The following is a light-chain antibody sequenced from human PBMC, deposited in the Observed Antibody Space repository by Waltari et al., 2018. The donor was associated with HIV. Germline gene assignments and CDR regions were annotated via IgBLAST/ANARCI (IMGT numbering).Light chain of an antibody. J-gene: IGLJ3*02. V-gene: IGLV2-14*01. CDR1: NFDAYDYNF. CDR3: SSYISSASPE. CDR2: EVS. Sequence: QSALTHPASVSGYPGQSVTISCTGPNFDAYDYNFVSWFQHHPGKAPKVIIYEVSNRPSGVSSRFSGSKSDNGASLTISGLQAEDEATYFCSSYISSASPEFGGGTKLTVL.